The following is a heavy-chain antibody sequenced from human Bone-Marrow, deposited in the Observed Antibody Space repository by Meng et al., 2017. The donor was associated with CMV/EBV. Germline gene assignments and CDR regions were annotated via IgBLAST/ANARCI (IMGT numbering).Heavy chain of an antibody. J-gene: IGHJ6*02. Sequence: SVKVSCKASGGTFSSYAISWVRQAPGQGLEWMGGIIPILGTANYAQKFQGRVTITADKSTSTAYMELSSLRSEDTAVYYCARDPDIVGATHYYYGMDVWGQGTTVTVSS. CDR2: IIPILGTA. V-gene: IGHV1-69*10. CDR3: ARDPDIVGATHYYYGMDV. D-gene: IGHD1-26*01. CDR1: GGTFSSYA.